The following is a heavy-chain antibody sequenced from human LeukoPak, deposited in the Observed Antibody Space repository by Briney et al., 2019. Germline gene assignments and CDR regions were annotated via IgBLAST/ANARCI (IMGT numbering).Heavy chain of an antibody. CDR2: IYPGDSDT. Sequence: GESRKISCKGSGYSFTSYWIGWVRQMPGKGLEWMGIIYPGDSDTRYSPSFQGQVTISADKSISTAYLQWSSLKASDTAMYYCARLGRYCSSTSCYTGWFDPWGQGTLVTVSS. CDR1: GYSFTSYW. V-gene: IGHV5-51*01. J-gene: IGHJ5*02. D-gene: IGHD2-2*02. CDR3: ARLGRYCSSTSCYTGWFDP.